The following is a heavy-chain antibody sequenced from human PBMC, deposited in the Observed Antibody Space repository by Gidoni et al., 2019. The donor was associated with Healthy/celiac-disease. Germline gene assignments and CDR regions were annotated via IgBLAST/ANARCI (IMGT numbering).Heavy chain of an antibody. CDR1: GGSISSSRYY. CDR2: IYYSGST. Sequence: QLQLQESGPGLVKPSETLSLTCTVSGGSISSSRYYWGWIRQPPGKGLEWIGSIYYSGSTYYNPARKSRVTISVDTSKNQFSLKLSSVTAADTAGYYCARSDWGLAVDPPVYFQHWGQGTLVTVSS. CDR3: ARSDWGLAVDPPVYFQH. J-gene: IGHJ1*01. V-gene: IGHV4-39*01. D-gene: IGHD6-19*01.